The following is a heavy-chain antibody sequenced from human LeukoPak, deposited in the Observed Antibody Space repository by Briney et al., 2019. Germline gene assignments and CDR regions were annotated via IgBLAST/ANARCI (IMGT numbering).Heavy chain of an antibody. CDR2: IYYSGST. CDR3: ARDQVAGYFPYYYYMDV. Sequence: SETLSLTCTVSGGSISSSSYYWGWIRQPPGKGLEWIGSIYYSGSTYYNPSLKSRVTISVDTSKNQFSLKLSFVTAADTAVYYCARDQVAGYFPYYYYMDVWGKGTTVTISS. V-gene: IGHV4-39*07. CDR1: GGSISSSSYY. J-gene: IGHJ6*03. D-gene: IGHD2-15*01.